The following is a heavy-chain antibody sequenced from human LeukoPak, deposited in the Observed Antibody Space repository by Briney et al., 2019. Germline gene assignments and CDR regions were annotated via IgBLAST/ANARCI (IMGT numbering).Heavy chain of an antibody. CDR2: ISGSNGYI. D-gene: IGHD6-19*01. V-gene: IGHV3-23*01. CDR1: GFTFSTYT. J-gene: IGHJ4*02. Sequence: GGSLRLSCAASGFTFSTYTMNWVRQAPGKGLEWVSSISGSNGYIYYADSVKGRFTISRDNSKNTLYLQMNSLRAEDTAVYYCAKGRYSSGWYPGVQDYWGQGTLVTVSS. CDR3: AKGRYSSGWYPGVQDY.